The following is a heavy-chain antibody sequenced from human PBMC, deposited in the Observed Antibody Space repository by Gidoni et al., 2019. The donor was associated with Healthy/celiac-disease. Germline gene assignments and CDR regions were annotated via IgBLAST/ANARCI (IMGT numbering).Heavy chain of an antibody. J-gene: IGHJ2*01. V-gene: IGHV3-74*01. D-gene: IGHD4-17*01. CDR1: GFTFISYW. CDR3: ARDYGDEYWYFDL. Sequence: EVQLVESGGGLVQPGGSLRLSCAASGFTFISYWMHWVRQAPGKGLVWVSRINSDGSSTSYADSVKGRFTISRDNAKNTLYLQMNSLRAEDTAVYYCARDYGDEYWYFDLWGRGTLVTVSS. CDR2: INSDGSST.